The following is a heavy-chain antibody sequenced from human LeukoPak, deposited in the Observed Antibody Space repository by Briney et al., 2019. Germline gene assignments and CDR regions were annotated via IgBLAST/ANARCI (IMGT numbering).Heavy chain of an antibody. CDR1: GYTFTSYD. J-gene: IGHJ4*02. D-gene: IGHD3-10*01. Sequence: GASVKVSCKGSGYTFTSYDINWVRQATGQGLEWMGWMNPNSGNTGYAQKFQGRVTMTRNTSISTAYMELSSLRSEDTAVYYCARFSYGSGAIDYWGQGTLVTVSS. V-gene: IGHV1-8*01. CDR2: MNPNSGNT. CDR3: ARFSYGSGAIDY.